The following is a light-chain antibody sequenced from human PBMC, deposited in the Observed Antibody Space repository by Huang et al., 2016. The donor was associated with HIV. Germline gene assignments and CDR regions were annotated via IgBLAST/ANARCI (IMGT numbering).Light chain of an antibody. CDR2: GTS. Sequence: EIVLTQSPGTLSLSPGERAALSCRASQSLSPTYLAWYQQRPCQGPRRLIYGTSTRATGIPYRVSGSGSGTDFTLTISRLEPEDFAMYYCQQYVRSPWTFGQGTKVEIK. CDR1: QSLSPTY. V-gene: IGKV3-20*01. CDR3: QQYVRSPWT. J-gene: IGKJ1*01.